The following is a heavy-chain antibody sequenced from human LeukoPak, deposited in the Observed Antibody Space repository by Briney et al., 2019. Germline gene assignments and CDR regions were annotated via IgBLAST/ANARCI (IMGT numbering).Heavy chain of an antibody. J-gene: IGHJ3*02. CDR1: GYTFTTYF. CDR3: ARYWAEPAATDDAFDI. Sequence: ASMTVSCKTSGYTFTTYFIHWVGQAPGQGLEWMGGSNPYSGDTKYAQKFQGRVTMTRDTSISTAYMELSRLMSDDTAVYYCARYWAEPAATDDAFDIWGQGTMVVVSS. V-gene: IGHV1-2*02. D-gene: IGHD2-15*01. CDR2: SNPYSGDT.